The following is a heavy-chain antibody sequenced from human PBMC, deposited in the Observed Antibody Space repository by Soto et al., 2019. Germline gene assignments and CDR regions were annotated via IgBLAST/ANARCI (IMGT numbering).Heavy chain of an antibody. CDR3: ARDQNYSSSWYWGYYYYYGMYV. D-gene: IGHD6-13*01. V-gene: IGHV1-69*13. CDR2: IIPIFGTA. CDR1: GYSFTTYV. Sequence: SVKVSCKASGYSFTTYVFSWVRQAPGQGLEWMGGIIPIFGTANYAQKFQGRVTITADESTSTAYMELSSLRSEDTAVYYCARDQNYSSSWYWGYYYYYGMYVWGQGTTVTVSS. J-gene: IGHJ6*02.